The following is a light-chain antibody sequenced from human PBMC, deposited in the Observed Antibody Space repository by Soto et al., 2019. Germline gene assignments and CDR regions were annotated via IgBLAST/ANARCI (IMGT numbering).Light chain of an antibody. V-gene: IGKV2-30*01. Sequence: DVVMAQSPLSLPVALGQTASISCRSNQSLVFRDGNTYLNWFHQRPGQSPRRLIYKVSYRDSGVPDRFSGSGSGTDFTLTISRVEAEDVGIYYCKQAAHWPRTFGQGTRVEIK. CDR2: KVS. CDR1: QSLVFRDGNTY. CDR3: KQAAHWPRT. J-gene: IGKJ1*01.